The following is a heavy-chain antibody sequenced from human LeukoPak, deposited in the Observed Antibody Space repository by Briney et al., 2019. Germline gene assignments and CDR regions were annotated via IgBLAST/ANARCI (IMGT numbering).Heavy chain of an antibody. D-gene: IGHD3-22*01. V-gene: IGHV4-39*07. J-gene: IGHJ4*02. CDR1: GGSIRSGYYY. CDR2: IYDSGST. CDR3: ASYSYYYDSSGYFDY. Sequence: PSETLSLTCTVSGGSIRSGYYYWGWIRQPPGKGLEWIGSIYDSGSTYYNPSLKSRVTISVDTSKNQFSLKLSSVTAADTAVYYCASYSYYYDSSGYFDYWGQGTLVTVSS.